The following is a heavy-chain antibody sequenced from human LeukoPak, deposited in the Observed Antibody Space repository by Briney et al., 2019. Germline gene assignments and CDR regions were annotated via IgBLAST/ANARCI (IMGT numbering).Heavy chain of an antibody. CDR2: INPSSGGT. CDR1: GYTFIGYY. D-gene: IGHD2-2*03. J-gene: IGHJ4*02. V-gene: IGHV1-2*02. CDR3: ARVDNGFAQFWTRDY. Sequence: ASVKVSCKASGYTFIGYYMHWVRQAPGQGLEWMGWINPSSGGTNYAQKFQGRVTMTRDTSISTAYMELSRLRSDDTAVYYCARVDNGFAQFWTRDYWGQGTLVTVSS.